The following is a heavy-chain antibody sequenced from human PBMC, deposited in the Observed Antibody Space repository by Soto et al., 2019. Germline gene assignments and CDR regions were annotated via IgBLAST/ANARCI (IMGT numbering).Heavy chain of an antibody. V-gene: IGHV4-61*08. Sequence: SETLSLTCPVSGGSISSGDYYWSWIRQHPGKGLEWIGYIYYSGSTNYNPSLKSRVTISVDTSKNQFSLKLSSVTAADTAVYYCARSEATGLDYWGQGTLVTVSS. CDR2: IYYSGST. CDR1: GGSISSGDYY. CDR3: ARSEATGLDY. D-gene: IGHD1-26*01. J-gene: IGHJ4*02.